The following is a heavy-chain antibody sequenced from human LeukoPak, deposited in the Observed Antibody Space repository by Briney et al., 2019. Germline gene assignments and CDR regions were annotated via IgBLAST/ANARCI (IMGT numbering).Heavy chain of an antibody. Sequence: ASVKVSCKASGYSFTSYCMHWVRQAPGQGLEWMGMITPSDGGTTYAQEFQGRVTITRDTSTSTVYMELSSLRSEDTAIYFCARDPTVITSSRITIFGVVKSPHNWFDPWGQGTLVTVSS. CDR3: ARDPTVITSSRITIFGVVKSPHNWFDP. CDR2: ITPSDGGT. J-gene: IGHJ5*02. CDR1: GYSFTSYC. V-gene: IGHV1-46*01. D-gene: IGHD3-3*01.